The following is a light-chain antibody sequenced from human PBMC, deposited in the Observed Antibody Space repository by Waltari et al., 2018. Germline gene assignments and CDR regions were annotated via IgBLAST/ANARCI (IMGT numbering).Light chain of an antibody. CDR2: DVS. CDR3: QQRNDWPPEYT. CDR1: QSVGNS. V-gene: IGKV3-11*01. J-gene: IGKJ2*01. Sequence: EVVLTQSPATLSLSQGERVSLSCRASQSVGNSLAWYQQKAGQAPRLLIYDVSNRASGIPARFSGSGSGTDFTLTISSLEPDDFAIYYCQQRNDWPPEYTFGQGTKLEIK.